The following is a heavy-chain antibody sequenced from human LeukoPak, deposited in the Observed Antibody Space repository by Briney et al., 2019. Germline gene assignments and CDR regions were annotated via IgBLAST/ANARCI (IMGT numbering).Heavy chain of an antibody. CDR1: GFTFSGHW. CDR2: INQGGSDK. J-gene: IGHJ4*02. D-gene: IGHD1-14*01. Sequence: GGSLRLSCAASGFTFSGHWMSWVRQAPGKGLEWVANINQGGSDKYYVDSVKGRLTISRDNANNLLYLQMNSLRGEDTAVYYCTRDRSRAEDDWGQGTLVTVSP. CDR3: TRDRSRAEDD. V-gene: IGHV3-7*01.